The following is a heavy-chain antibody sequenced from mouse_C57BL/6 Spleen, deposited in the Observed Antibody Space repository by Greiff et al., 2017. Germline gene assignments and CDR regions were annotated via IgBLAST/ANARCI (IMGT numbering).Heavy chain of an antibody. CDR2: IDPSDSYT. CDR1: GYTFTSYW. J-gene: IGHJ3*01. V-gene: IGHV1-69*01. CDR3: ARSEYADWFAY. D-gene: IGHD5-1*01. Sequence: QVQLQQPGAELVMPGASVKLSCKASGYTFTSYWMHWVKQRPGQGLEWIGEIDPSDSYTNYNQKFKGKSTLTVDKSSSTAYLQLSSLTSEDSAVDYCARSEYADWFAYWGQGTLVTVSA.